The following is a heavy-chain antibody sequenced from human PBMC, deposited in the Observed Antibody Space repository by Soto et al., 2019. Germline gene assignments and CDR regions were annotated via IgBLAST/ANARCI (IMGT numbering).Heavy chain of an antibody. V-gene: IGHV3-23*01. Sequence: GGSLRLSCAASGFTFSSFAMSWVRQAPGKGLEWVSAISTSGASTYYADSVKGRFTIPRDNSKNTLYLQMNSLRAEDTAVYYCAKDPMVRDCSGGTCYFDYWGQGTLVTVSS. CDR3: AKDPMVRDCSGGTCYFDY. D-gene: IGHD2-15*01. CDR2: ISTSGAST. J-gene: IGHJ4*02. CDR1: GFTFSSFA.